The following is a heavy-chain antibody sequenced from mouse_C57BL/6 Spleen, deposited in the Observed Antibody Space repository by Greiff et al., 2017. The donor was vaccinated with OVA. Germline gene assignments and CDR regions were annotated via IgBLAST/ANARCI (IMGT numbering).Heavy chain of an antibody. Sequence: QVQLQQPGAELVKPGASVKMSCKASGYPFTSYWITWVTQRPGQGLAWLGDIYPGSGSTNYNAKFKSQATLTVDTSSSTAYMPLSSLTSEDSAVYYCARGPTHYWGQGTTLTVSS. D-gene: IGHD2-10*01. CDR1: GYPFTSYW. J-gene: IGHJ2*01. CDR3: ARGPTHY. V-gene: IGHV1-55*01. CDR2: IYPGSGST.